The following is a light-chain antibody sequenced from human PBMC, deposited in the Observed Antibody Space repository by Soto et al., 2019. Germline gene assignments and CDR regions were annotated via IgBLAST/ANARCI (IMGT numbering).Light chain of an antibody. CDR1: QSISSW. CDR2: DAS. J-gene: IGKJ1*01. Sequence: DIQMTQSPSTLSASVGDRVTITCRASQSISSWLAWYQQKPRKAPKLLIYDASSLESGVPSRFSGSGSGTEFTLTISSLQPDDFATYYCQQYNSYSVTFGQGTKVEIK. V-gene: IGKV1-5*01. CDR3: QQYNSYSVT.